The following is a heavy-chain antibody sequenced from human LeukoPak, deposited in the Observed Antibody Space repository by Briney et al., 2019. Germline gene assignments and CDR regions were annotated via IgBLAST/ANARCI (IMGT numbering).Heavy chain of an antibody. J-gene: IGHJ4*02. CDR2: TIPIFGTA. CDR1: GGTFSSYA. D-gene: IGHD5-18*01. CDR3: ARERGYSYDY. V-gene: IGHV1-69*05. Sequence: ASVKVSCKASGGTFSSYAISWVRQAPGQGLEWMGGTIPIFGTANYAQKFQGRGTITTDESTSTAYMELSSLRSEDTAVYYCARERGYSYDYWGQGTLVTVSS.